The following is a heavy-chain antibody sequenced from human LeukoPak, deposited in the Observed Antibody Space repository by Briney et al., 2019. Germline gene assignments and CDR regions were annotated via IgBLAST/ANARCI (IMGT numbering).Heavy chain of an antibody. Sequence: SETLSLTCAVYGGSFSSYYWSWIRQPPGNGLEWKGVINHSGSTNYKPSLKSRFTISVDMSKNQFYLKLSSVTAADTAVYYCARGRSRITMVRGVRGCMGVWGKGTTVTVSS. CDR2: INHSGST. V-gene: IGHV4-34*01. D-gene: IGHD3-10*01. CDR1: GGSFSSYY. CDR3: ARGRSRITMVRGVRGCMGV. J-gene: IGHJ6*04.